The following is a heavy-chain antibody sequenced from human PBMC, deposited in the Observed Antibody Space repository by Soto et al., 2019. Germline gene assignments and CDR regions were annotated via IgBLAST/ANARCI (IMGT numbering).Heavy chain of an antibody. J-gene: IGHJ3*02. CDR2: IDNNGDGP. CDR1: GFTFTTSW. Sequence: EVQVVESGGGLVQPGGSLRLSCAASGFTFTTSWMHWVRQVPGEGLVWVSRIDNNGDGPSYADFVKGRFTISRDNAKNTLYLQMNSLRVEDTAIYYCGTVFEKWGQGTMVTVSS. V-gene: IGHV3-74*01. CDR3: GTVFEK.